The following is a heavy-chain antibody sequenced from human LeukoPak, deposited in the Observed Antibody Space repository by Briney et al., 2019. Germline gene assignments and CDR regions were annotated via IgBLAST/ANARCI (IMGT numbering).Heavy chain of an antibody. CDR2: ISYDGSNK. D-gene: IGHD3-22*01. CDR3: ACEENSSGYSFDY. Sequence: GRSLRLSCAASXFTFSRYTMHWVRRAPGKGLEWVAVISYDGSNKYYADSVKGRFTISRDNSKNTLYLQMNSLRAEDTAVYYCACEENSSGYSFDYWGQGTRVTVSS. V-gene: IGHV3-30-3*01. J-gene: IGHJ4*02. CDR1: XFTFSRYT.